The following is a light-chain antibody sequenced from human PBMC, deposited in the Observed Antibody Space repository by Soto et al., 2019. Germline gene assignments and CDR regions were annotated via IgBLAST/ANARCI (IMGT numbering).Light chain of an antibody. CDR1: NSDVGSYNL. CDR3: CSYAGRSTSYI. Sequence: QSALTQPASVSGSPGQSITISCTGTNSDVGSYNLVSWYQQHPGKAPKLMIYEGSQRPSGVSNRFSGSKSGNTTSLTISGLQAEDEADYYCCSYAGRSTSYICRTATKVTV. V-gene: IGLV2-23*01. CDR2: EGS. J-gene: IGLJ1*01.